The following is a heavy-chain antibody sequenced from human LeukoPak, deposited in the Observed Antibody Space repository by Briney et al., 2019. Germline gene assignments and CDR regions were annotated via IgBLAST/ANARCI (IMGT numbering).Heavy chain of an antibody. CDR1: GYIFTDYD. D-gene: IGHD6-13*01. CDR3: ARGNRLYSSSWSSLPFDI. Sequence: ASVKVSCKASGYIFTDYDINWVRQATGQGLGWMGWTNPISGYTGSAQKFQGRVTMTRDTSISTAYLELSSLRSDDTAVYYCARGNRLYSSSWSSLPFDIWGQGTMVTVSS. V-gene: IGHV1-8*01. J-gene: IGHJ3*02. CDR2: TNPISGYT.